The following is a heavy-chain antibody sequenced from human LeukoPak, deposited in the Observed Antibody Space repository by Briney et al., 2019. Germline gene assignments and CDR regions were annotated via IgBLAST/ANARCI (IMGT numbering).Heavy chain of an antibody. CDR3: AKVRDYYHYGMDV. CDR2: ISSSSSYI. J-gene: IGHJ6*02. Sequence: PGGSLRLSCAASGFTFSSYSMNWVRQAPGKGLEWVSSISSSSSYIYYADSVKGRFTISRDNAKNSLYLQMNSLRAEDTAVYYCAKVRDYYHYGMDVWGQGTTVTVSS. V-gene: IGHV3-21*04. CDR1: GFTFSSYS.